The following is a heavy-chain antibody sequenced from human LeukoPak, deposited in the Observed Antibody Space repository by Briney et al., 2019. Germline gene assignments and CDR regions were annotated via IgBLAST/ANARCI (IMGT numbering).Heavy chain of an antibody. D-gene: IGHD2-15*01. CDR3: AKQLGYCSDGSCYFPY. V-gene: IGHV3-23*01. CDR2: ISNNGGYT. J-gene: IGHJ4*02. Sequence: GGSLRLSCAASGFSFSSYAMSWVRQGPGKGVEWVSAISNNGGYTYYADSVQGRFTISRDNSKSTLCLQMNSLRAEDTAVYYCAKQLGYCSDGSCYFPYWGQGTLVTVSS. CDR1: GFSFSSYA.